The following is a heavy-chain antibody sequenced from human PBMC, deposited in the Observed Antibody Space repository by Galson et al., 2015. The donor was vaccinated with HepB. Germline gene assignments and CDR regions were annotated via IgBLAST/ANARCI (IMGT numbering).Heavy chain of an antibody. CDR2: ISGDTYGT. Sequence: SLRLSCAGSGFIFSNYALSWVRQAPGKGLQWVSGISGDTYGTYYADSVKGRFTISRDNSHSRLYLQMTSVTADDTAIYYCAKGRGWYTGFDSWGQGALVTVSS. CDR1: GFIFSNYA. CDR3: AKGRGWYTGFDS. V-gene: IGHV3-23*01. J-gene: IGHJ4*02. D-gene: IGHD6-19*01.